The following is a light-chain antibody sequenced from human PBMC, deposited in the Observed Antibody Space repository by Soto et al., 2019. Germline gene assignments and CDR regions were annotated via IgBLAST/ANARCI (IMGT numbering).Light chain of an antibody. J-gene: IGKJ1*01. CDR1: QTINSY. Sequence: QLTQSPSSLSASVGDRVTITCRASQTINSYLNWYRHKPGQAPKFLIFASSSLQSGVPSRFSGSASGTDFTLTIGNLQPEDSATYFCHQAYTFPWTFGQGTKVEV. CDR3: HQAYTFPWT. CDR2: ASS. V-gene: IGKV1-39*01.